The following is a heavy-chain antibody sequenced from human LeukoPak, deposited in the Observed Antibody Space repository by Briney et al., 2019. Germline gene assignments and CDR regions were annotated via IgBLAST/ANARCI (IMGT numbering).Heavy chain of an antibody. CDR2: ICASGGST. D-gene: IGHD5-18*01. J-gene: IGHJ4*02. Sequence: GGSLRLSCAASGFTLSSYAMSWVRQAPGKGLEWVSAICASGGSTYYADSVKGRFTISRDNSKNTLYLQMNSLRAEDTAVYYCAKDSNGYSYGWDYWGQGTLVTVSS. CDR3: AKDSNGYSYGWDY. CDR1: GFTLSSYA. V-gene: IGHV3-23*01.